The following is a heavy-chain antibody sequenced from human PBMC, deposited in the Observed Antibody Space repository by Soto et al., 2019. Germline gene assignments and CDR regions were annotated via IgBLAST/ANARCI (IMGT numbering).Heavy chain of an antibody. CDR3: ARGRYCLTGRCFPNWFDS. V-gene: IGHV4-30-4*01. Sequence: SETLSLTCSVSGDSISNLDYFWAWIRQPPGQALEYIGYIYKSATTYYNPSFESRVAISVDTSKSQFSLNVTSVTAADTAVYFCARGRYCLTGRCFPNWFDSWRQGALVTVSS. CDR1: GDSISNLDYF. D-gene: IGHD7-27*01. J-gene: IGHJ5*01. CDR2: IYKSATT.